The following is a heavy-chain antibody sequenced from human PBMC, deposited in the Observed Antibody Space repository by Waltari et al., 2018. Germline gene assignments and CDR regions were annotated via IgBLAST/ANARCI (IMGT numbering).Heavy chain of an antibody. CDR3: ARGEGGANEY. J-gene: IGHJ4*01. V-gene: IGHV3-48*03. D-gene: IGHD1-26*01. CDR2: ISSGASTR. Sequence: EVQLVESGGGLVQPGGSLRLLCAASGFTFRNYEMNWVRQAPGKGLEWVSYISSGASTRFYADSLKGRFTISRDNAKNSVYLEMNSLRADDTAIYYCARGEGGANEYWGQGTLVTVSS. CDR1: GFTFRNYE.